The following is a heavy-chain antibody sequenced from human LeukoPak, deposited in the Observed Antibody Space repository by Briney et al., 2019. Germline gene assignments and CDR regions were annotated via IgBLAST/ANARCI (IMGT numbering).Heavy chain of an antibody. CDR1: GFTFDGYA. Sequence: PGGSLRLSCAASGFTFDGYAMHWVRQAPGKGLEWVSGISWNSVSIAYADSVKGRFTISRDNAKNSLYLEMNSLRTDGTALYYCAKDIGGTSWYSGNWGQGTLVTVSS. J-gene: IGHJ4*02. CDR2: ISWNSVSI. D-gene: IGHD2-2*01. V-gene: IGHV3-9*01. CDR3: AKDIGGTSWYSGN.